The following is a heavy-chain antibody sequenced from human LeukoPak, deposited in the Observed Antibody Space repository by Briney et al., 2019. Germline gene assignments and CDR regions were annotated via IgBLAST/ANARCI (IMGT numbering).Heavy chain of an antibody. Sequence: PSETLSLTCAVFGGSFSDSYWNWIRQPPGKGLEWIGEIKHRGATIYNPSLQSRVTMSLDTSRNQISLNLTSVTAADTAVYYCARSGYGSRRLEQWGQRPLVSVSS. CDR3: ARSGYGSRRLEQ. J-gene: IGHJ4*02. V-gene: IGHV4-34*01. CDR1: GGSFSDSY. D-gene: IGHD5-18*01. CDR2: IKHRGAT.